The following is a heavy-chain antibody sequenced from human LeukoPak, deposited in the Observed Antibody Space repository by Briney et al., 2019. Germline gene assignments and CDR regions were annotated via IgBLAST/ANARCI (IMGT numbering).Heavy chain of an antibody. J-gene: IGHJ4*02. Sequence: SETLSLTCTVSGVSISSSSYYWGWIRQPPGKGLEGIGSIYYSGSTYYNPSLKSRVTISVDTSKNQFSLKLSSVTAADTAVYYCASTSPGIVVVPAAIDYWGQGTLVTVSS. V-gene: IGHV4-39*01. D-gene: IGHD2-2*02. CDR3: ASTSPGIVVVPAAIDY. CDR1: GVSISSSSYY. CDR2: IYYSGST.